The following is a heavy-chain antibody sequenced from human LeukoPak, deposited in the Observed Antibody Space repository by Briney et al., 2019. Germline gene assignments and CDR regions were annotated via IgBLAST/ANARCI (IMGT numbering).Heavy chain of an antibody. J-gene: IGHJ4*02. CDR2: ISAYNGNT. V-gene: IGHV1-18*01. CDR1: GYTFTSYG. D-gene: IGHD6-13*01. Sequence: ASVKVSCKASGYTFTSYGISWVRQAPGQGLEWMGWISAYNGNTNYAQELQGRVTMTTDTSTSTAYMELRSLRSDDTAVYYCARNPSFEAAAGTFDYWGQGTLVTVSS. CDR3: ARNPSFEAAAGTFDY.